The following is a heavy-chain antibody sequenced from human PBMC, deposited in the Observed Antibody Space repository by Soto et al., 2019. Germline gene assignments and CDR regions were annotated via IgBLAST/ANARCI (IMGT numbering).Heavy chain of an antibody. CDR2: ISSSSSYI. Sequence: PGGSLRLSCAASGFTFSSYSMNWVRQAPGKGLEWVSSISSSSSYIYYADSVKGRFTISRDNAKNSLYLQMNSLRAEDTAVYYCARVPLLLLVFDYWGQGTLVTVSS. CDR3: ARVPLLLLVFDY. J-gene: IGHJ4*02. V-gene: IGHV3-21*01. CDR1: GFTFSSYS. D-gene: IGHD2-15*01.